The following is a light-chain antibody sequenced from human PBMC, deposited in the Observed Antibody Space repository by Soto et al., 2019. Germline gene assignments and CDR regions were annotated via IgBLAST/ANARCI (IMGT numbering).Light chain of an antibody. CDR3: SSYTSSRTPYV. V-gene: IGLV2-14*01. CDR2: EVS. J-gene: IGLJ1*01. CDR1: SSDVGGYNY. Sequence: QSVLTQPASVSGSPGQSITISCTGTSSDVGGYNYVSWYQQHPGKAPNLMIYEVSNRPSGVSNRFSGSKSGNTPSLTISGLQAEDEADYYCSSYTSSRTPYVFGTGTKVTVL.